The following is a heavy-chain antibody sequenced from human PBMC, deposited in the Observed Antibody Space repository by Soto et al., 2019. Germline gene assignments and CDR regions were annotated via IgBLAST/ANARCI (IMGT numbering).Heavy chain of an antibody. CDR1: GFTFGDYA. CDR2: ISWDSGSI. D-gene: IGHD6-19*01. J-gene: IGHJ4*02. V-gene: IGHV3-9*01. CDR3: AKSHTTSGWYVTTDY. Sequence: EVQLVESGGGLVQPGRSLRLSCAASGFTFGDYAMQWVRQAPGKGLEWVSAISWDSGSIDYADSVKGRFTISRDNAKNSLYLQMNSLRAEETALYYCAKSHTTSGWYVTTDYWGQGTRVTVSS.